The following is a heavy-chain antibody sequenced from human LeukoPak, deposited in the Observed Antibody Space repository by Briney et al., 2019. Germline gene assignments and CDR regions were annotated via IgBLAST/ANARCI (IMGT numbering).Heavy chain of an antibody. J-gene: IGHJ4*02. CDR2: ISGSGGST. D-gene: IGHD6-6*01. V-gene: IGHV3-23*01. Sequence: PGGSLRLSCAASGFTFSSYAMSWVRQAPGKGLEWVSAISGSGGSTYYADSVKGRFTISRDNSKNTLYLQMNSLRAEDTAVYYCAKIGQFSSIAARTRYFDYWGQGTLVTVSS. CDR3: AKIGQFSSIAARTRYFDY. CDR1: GFTFSSYA.